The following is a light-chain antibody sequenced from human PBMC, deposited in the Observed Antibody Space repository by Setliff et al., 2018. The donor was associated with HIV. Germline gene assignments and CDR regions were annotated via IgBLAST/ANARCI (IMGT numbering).Light chain of an antibody. CDR1: SSDAGAYYY. V-gene: IGLV2-14*03. CDR3: SSYTSTSTPYV. J-gene: IGLJ1*01. Sequence: QSVLTQPASVSGSPGQSVTISCTGTSSDAGAYYYVSWYQQHPAKAPKLILYDVSNRPSGVSNRFSGSKSGNTASLTISGLQAEDEADYYCSSYTSTSTPYVFGTGTKVTVL. CDR2: DVS.